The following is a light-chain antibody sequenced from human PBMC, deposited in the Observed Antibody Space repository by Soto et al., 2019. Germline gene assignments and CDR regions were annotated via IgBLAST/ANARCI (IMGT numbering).Light chain of an antibody. V-gene: IGKV3-20*01. Sequence: EIVLTQSPATLSLSPGERATLSCRASQRVLSYLAWYQHNPGQAPRLLIYDASNRAPGIPARFSGSGSGTDFTLTISRLEPEDSAVYYCEQYGSSPRTFGQGTKVDI. CDR3: EQYGSSPRT. J-gene: IGKJ1*01. CDR2: DAS. CDR1: QRVLSY.